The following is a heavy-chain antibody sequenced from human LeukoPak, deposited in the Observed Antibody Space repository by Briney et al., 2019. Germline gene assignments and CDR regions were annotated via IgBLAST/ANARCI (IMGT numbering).Heavy chain of an antibody. J-gene: IGHJ6*03. V-gene: IGHV4-61*02. CDR3: ARSERTMVRGVIAYYYYYMDV. CDR1: GGSISSGSYY. CDR2: IYTSGST. Sequence: SETLSLTCTVSGGSISSGSYYWSWIRQPAGKGLEWIGRIYTSGSTNYNPSLKSRVTMSVDTSKNQFSLKLSSVTAADTAVYYCARSERTMVRGVIAYYYYYMDVWGKGTTVTISS. D-gene: IGHD3-10*01.